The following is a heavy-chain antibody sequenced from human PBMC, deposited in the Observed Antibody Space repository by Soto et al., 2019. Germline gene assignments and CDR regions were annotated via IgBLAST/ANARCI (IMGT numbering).Heavy chain of an antibody. CDR2: IIPIFGTA. Sequence: QVQLVQSGAEVQKPGSSVKVSCKASGGTFSSYAISWVRQAPGQGLEWMGGIIPIFGTANYAQKFQGRVTITADESTSTAYMELSSLRSEDTAVYYCARDPILGYCSGGSCYEDYFDYWGQGTLVTVSS. J-gene: IGHJ4*02. V-gene: IGHV1-69*01. D-gene: IGHD2-15*01. CDR3: ARDPILGYCSGGSCYEDYFDY. CDR1: GGTFSSYA.